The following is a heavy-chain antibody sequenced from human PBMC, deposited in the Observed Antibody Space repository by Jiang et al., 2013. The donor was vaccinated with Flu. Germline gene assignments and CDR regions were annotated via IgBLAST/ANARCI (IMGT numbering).Heavy chain of an antibody. CDR2: GST. Sequence: GSTSYTQKFQGRVTMTRDTSTSTVYMELSSLRSEDTAVYYCARDDVGYYGSGGYYKALGYWGQGTLVTVSS. CDR3: ARDDVGYYGSGGYYKALGY. V-gene: IGHV1-46*01. J-gene: IGHJ4*02. D-gene: IGHD3-10*01.